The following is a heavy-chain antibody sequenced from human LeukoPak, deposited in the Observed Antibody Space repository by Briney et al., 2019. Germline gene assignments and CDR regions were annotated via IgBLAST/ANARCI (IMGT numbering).Heavy chain of an antibody. D-gene: IGHD6-19*01. Sequence: PSETLSLTCTVSGGSMSSHYWSWIRQPPGKGLEWIAYIYYSGRTNYNPSLKSRVTMSVDTSKNQFSLKLSSVTAADTAVYYCARVGIAVADTNFDYWGQGTMVTVSS. CDR1: GGSMSSHY. CDR2: IYYSGRT. J-gene: IGHJ4*02. V-gene: IGHV4-59*11. CDR3: ARVGIAVADTNFDY.